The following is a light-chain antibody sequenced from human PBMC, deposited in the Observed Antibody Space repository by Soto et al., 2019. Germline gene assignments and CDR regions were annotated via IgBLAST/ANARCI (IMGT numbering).Light chain of an antibody. CDR3: CSYAGRDVV. J-gene: IGLJ2*01. Sequence: QSALTQPASVSGSPGQSITISCTGTSSDVGSYNLVSWYQQHPGKAPKLMIYEVSKRPSGVSNRFSGSKSGNTDSLTISGLQTEDEADYYCCSYAGRDVVFGGVTKLTVL. CDR1: SSDVGSYNL. V-gene: IGLV2-23*02. CDR2: EVS.